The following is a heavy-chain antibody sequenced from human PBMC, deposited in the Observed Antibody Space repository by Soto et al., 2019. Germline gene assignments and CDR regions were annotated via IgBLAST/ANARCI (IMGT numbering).Heavy chain of an antibody. CDR2: VSDSGST. CDR1: GGSITNYY. J-gene: IGHJ6*02. D-gene: IGHD1-26*01. CDR3: ARERVGHSAMDV. Sequence: QVQLQQSGPGLVKPSETLSLMCTVSGGSITNYYWSWIRQSPAKGLEWIGYVSDSGSTKYSPSLKSRVTISVDTSKNQFSLKLTSVTAADTAVYYCARERVGHSAMDVWGQGTTVTVSS. V-gene: IGHV4-59*12.